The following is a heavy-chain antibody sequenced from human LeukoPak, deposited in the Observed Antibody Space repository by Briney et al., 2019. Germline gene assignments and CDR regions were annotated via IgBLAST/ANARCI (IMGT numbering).Heavy chain of an antibody. CDR2: INHSGST. Sequence: GSLRLSCSASGDTFTNHAMSWIRQPPGKGLEWIGEINHSGSTNYNPSLKSRVTISVDTSKNQFSLKLSSVTAADTAVYYCARGNAGYFDYWGQGTLVTVSS. CDR3: ARGNAGYFDY. J-gene: IGHJ4*02. D-gene: IGHD6-13*01. V-gene: IGHV4-34*01. CDR1: GDTFTNHA.